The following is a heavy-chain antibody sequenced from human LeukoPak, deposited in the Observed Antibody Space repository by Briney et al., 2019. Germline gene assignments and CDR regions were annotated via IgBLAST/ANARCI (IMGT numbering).Heavy chain of an antibody. CDR1: GYTLTELS. D-gene: IGHD1-26*01. J-gene: IGHJ3*02. V-gene: IGHV1-24*01. CDR3: AGWELLRTDAFDI. Sequence: ASVKVSCKVSGYTLTELSMHRVRQAPGKGLEWMGGFDPEDGETIYAQKFQGRVTMTEDTSTDTAYMELSSLRSEDTAVYYCAGWELLRTDAFDIWGQGTMVTVSS. CDR2: FDPEDGET.